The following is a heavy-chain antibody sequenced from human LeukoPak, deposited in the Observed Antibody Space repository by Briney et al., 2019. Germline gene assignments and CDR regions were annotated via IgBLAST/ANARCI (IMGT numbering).Heavy chain of an antibody. D-gene: IGHD3-10*01. V-gene: IGHV3-9*01. J-gene: IGHJ5*02. CDR3: AKAPTSMVRGVMNWFDP. Sequence: GGSLRLSCAASGFTFDDYAMHWVRQAPGKGLEWVSGISWNSGSIGYADSVEGRFTISRDNAKNSLYLQMNSLRAEDTDLYYCAKAPTSMVRGVMNWFDPWGQGTLVTVSS. CDR2: ISWNSGSI. CDR1: GFTFDDYA.